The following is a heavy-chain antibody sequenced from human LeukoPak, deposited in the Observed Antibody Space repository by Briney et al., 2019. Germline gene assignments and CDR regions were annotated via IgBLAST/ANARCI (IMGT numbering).Heavy chain of an antibody. Sequence: PGGSLRLSCAASGFTFSSYAMSWVRQAPGKGLEWVSAISGGGGSTYYADSVKGRFTISRDNSKNTLYLQMNSLRAEDTAVYYCAKAIAARPEFDYWGQGTLVTVSS. CDR3: AKAIAARPEFDY. CDR2: ISGGGGST. V-gene: IGHV3-23*01. CDR1: GFTFSSYA. J-gene: IGHJ4*02. D-gene: IGHD6-6*01.